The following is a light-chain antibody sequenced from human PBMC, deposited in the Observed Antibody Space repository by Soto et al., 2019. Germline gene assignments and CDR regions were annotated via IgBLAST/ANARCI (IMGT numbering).Light chain of an antibody. CDR2: DAS. J-gene: IGKJ2*01. CDR3: QQYNSWPHT. Sequence: EIVMTQSPATLSVSPGERATLSCRARQSVSSTLAWYKQKTGQAHRLLIYDASTKAPGIPARFSGSGFGTEFTLTISRLESEDFAVYYCQQYNSWPHTFGQGTKLEIK. V-gene: IGKV3-15*01. CDR1: QSVSST.